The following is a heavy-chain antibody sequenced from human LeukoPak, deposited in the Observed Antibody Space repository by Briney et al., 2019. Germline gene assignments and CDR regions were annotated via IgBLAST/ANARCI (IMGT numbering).Heavy chain of an antibody. J-gene: IGHJ4*02. Sequence: GGSLRLSCAASGFTFSNYWMNWVREARGKGLEWVADIKQDGSEKYYVDSAKGRFTISRDNAKHSLYLQMNSLRAEDTAVYYFARSIPTGVVYFYYWGQGTLVTVSS. CDR2: IKQDGSEK. D-gene: IGHD2-8*02. V-gene: IGHV3-7*01. CDR1: GFTFSNYW. CDR3: ARSIPTGVVYFYY.